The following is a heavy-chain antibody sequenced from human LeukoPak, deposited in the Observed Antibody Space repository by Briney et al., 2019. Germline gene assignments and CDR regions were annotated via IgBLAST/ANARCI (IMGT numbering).Heavy chain of an antibody. V-gene: IGHV1-2*02. D-gene: IGHD5-12*01. CDR3: ARSRSGYDLTHYYYYGMDV. J-gene: IGHJ6*02. CDR2: INPNSGGT. CDR1: GYTFTGYY. Sequence: GASVKVSCKASGYTFTGYYMHWVRQAPGQGLEWMGWINPNSGGTNYAQKFQGRVTMTRDTSISTAYMELSRLRSEDTAVYYCARSRSGYDLTHYYYYGMDVWGQGTTVTVSS.